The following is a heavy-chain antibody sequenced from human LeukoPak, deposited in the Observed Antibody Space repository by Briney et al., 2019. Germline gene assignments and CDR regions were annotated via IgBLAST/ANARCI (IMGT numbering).Heavy chain of an antibody. CDR3: AGTRYCSSASCQTTAP. CDR1: GGSISSYY. V-gene: IGHV4-4*07. J-gene: IGHJ5*02. Sequence: PSETLSLTCTVSGGSISSYYWSWIRQPAGKGLEWIGRIYTSGSTNYNPSLKSRVTMSVDTSKNQFSLKLSSVTAADTAVYYCAGTRYCSSASCQTTAPWGQGTLVTVSS. D-gene: IGHD2-2*01. CDR2: IYTSGST.